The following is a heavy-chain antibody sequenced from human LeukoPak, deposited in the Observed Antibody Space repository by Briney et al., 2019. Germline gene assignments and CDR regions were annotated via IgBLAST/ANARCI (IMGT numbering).Heavy chain of an antibody. D-gene: IGHD6-19*01. CDR1: GGSISSYY. CDR3: ARRYDFSSGWFPHWFDP. Sequence: KPSETLSLTCTVSGGSISSYYWGWIRQPPGKGLEWIGSIYHSGSTYYNPSLKSRVTISVDTSKNQFSLKLSSVTAADTAVYYCARRYDFSSGWFPHWFDPWGQGTLVTVSS. V-gene: IGHV4-38-2*02. CDR2: IYHSGST. J-gene: IGHJ5*02.